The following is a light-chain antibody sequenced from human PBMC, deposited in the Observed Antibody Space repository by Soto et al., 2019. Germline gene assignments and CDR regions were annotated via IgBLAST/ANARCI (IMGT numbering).Light chain of an antibody. CDR3: QQYDTLPLT. CDR2: DSS. Sequence: DIQMTQSPSSLSASVGDRVTITCQASQDITNYLNWYQQKPGKAPKLLIHDSSNLETGVPSRFSGSGSGTYFSFAISSLQPEDIATYYCQQYDTLPLTFGQGTRLEIK. V-gene: IGKV1-33*01. J-gene: IGKJ5*01. CDR1: QDITNY.